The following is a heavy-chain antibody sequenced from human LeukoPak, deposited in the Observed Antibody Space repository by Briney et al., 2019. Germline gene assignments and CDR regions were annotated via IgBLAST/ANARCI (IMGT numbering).Heavy chain of an antibody. Sequence: SEPLPLTCTVSGGSISSYYWGWLRQPPGKGLEWIGYIYYSGSTNYNPSLKGRVTISVDTSKNQFSLKLSSVTAADTAVYYCARARYVNWFDPWGQGTLVTVSS. CDR1: GGSISSYY. D-gene: IGHD3-16*01. CDR3: ARARYVNWFDP. J-gene: IGHJ5*02. V-gene: IGHV4-59*01. CDR2: IYYSGST.